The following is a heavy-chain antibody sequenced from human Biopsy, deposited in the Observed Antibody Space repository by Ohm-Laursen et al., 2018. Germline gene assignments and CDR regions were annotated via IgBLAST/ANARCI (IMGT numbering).Heavy chain of an antibody. V-gene: IGHV4-31*01. CDR2: IFNSPNT. J-gene: IGHJ5*01. CDR3: ERGDYFDSNGYFWFDS. D-gene: IGHD3-22*01. CDR1: GLSISSGGSY. Sequence: SQTLSLTCSVSGLSISSGGSYWRWIRQRPGKGLERTGDIFNSPNTYYKQSLKNLITITRDTSKNQFSLKLNSVTAADPAVYYCERGDYFDSNGYFWFDSWGQGTLVTVSS.